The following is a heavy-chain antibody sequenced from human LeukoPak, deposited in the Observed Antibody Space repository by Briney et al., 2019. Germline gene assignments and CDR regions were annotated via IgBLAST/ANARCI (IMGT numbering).Heavy chain of an antibody. Sequence: PSETLSLTCTVSGGSISSSSYYWGWIRQPPGKGLEWIGSIYYSGSTYYNPSLKSRVTISADTSKNQFSLKLSSVTAADTAVYYCARMYYDILTGFHPGAFDIWGQGTMDTVSS. D-gene: IGHD3-9*01. CDR2: IYYSGST. J-gene: IGHJ3*02. CDR1: GGSISSSSYY. V-gene: IGHV4-39*07. CDR3: ARMYYDILTGFHPGAFDI.